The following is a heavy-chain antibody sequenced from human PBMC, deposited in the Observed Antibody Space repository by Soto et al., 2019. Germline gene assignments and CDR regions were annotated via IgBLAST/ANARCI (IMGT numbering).Heavy chain of an antibody. CDR2: IDHDGIGT. J-gene: IGHJ4*01. CDR1: GFTFSNYW. V-gene: IGHV3-74*01. CDR3: GCVFEY. Sequence: GGSLRLSCAASGFTFSNYWMHWVRQVPGRGLVWVSRIDHDGIGTSYADSVKGRFTISRDNAKNMVYLEMNSLRVEDTAVYYCGCVFEYWGHGTLVTVSS.